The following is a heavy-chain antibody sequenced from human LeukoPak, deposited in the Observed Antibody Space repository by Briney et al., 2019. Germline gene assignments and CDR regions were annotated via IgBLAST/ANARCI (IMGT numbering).Heavy chain of an antibody. V-gene: IGHV1-18*01. Sequence: ASVKVSCKASGYTFTSYGISWVRQAPGQGLEWMGWISAYNGNTNYAQKLQGRVTMTTDTSTSTAYMELRSLRSDDTAVYYCARDLYYYGSGSYFGGYWGQGTLVTVPS. J-gene: IGHJ4*02. CDR3: ARDLYYYGSGSYFGGY. D-gene: IGHD3-10*01. CDR2: ISAYNGNT. CDR1: GYTFTSYG.